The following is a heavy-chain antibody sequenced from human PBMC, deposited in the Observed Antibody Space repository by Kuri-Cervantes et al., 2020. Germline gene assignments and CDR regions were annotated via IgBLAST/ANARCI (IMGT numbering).Heavy chain of an antibody. CDR3: ARDLPDKYSSSWYGLYYYYYGMDV. J-gene: IGHJ6*02. CDR1: GYTFTSYG. Sequence: ASVKVSCKASGYTFTSYGISWVRQAPGQGLGWTGWISAYNGNTNYAQKLQGRVTMTTDTSTSTAYMELRSLRSDDTAVYYCARDLPDKYSSSWYGLYYYYYGMDVWGQGTTVTVSS. D-gene: IGHD6-13*01. CDR2: ISAYNGNT. V-gene: IGHV1-18*01.